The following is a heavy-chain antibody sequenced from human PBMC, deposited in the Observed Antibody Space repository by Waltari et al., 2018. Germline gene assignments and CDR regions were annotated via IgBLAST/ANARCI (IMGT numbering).Heavy chain of an antibody. Sequence: EVQLLESGGGLVQPGGSLRLSCAASGFTFSGDAMSWVRQAPGKCLEWVSVIYGCVSGTLYGDSVRGRFTVSRDFSTNTVYLQMNSLRAEDTAVYYCAKGDSTSWYAFEYWGQGTLVTVAS. CDR3: AKGDSTSWYAFEY. V-gene: IGHV3-23*03. J-gene: IGHJ4*02. CDR2: IYGCVSGT. D-gene: IGHD6-13*01. CDR1: GFTFSGDA.